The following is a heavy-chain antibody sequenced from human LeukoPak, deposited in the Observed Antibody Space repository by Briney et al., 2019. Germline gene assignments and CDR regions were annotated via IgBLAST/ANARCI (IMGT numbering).Heavy chain of an antibody. Sequence: SETLSLTCTVSGGSISSYYWSWIRQPPGKGLEWIGYIYYSGSTNYNPSPKSRVTISVDTSKNQFSLKLSSVTAADTAVYYCAREEYSYGGYYYMDVWGKGTTVTVSS. J-gene: IGHJ6*03. CDR3: AREEYSYGGYYYMDV. V-gene: IGHV4-59*01. CDR1: GGSISSYY. CDR2: IYYSGST. D-gene: IGHD5-18*01.